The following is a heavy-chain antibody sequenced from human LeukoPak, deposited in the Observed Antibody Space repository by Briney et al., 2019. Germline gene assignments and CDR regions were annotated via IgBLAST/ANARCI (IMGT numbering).Heavy chain of an antibody. D-gene: IGHD4-17*01. J-gene: IGHJ4*02. CDR3: ARDYGDY. CDR1: GFTFSDYW. Sequence: GGSLRLSCAASGFTFSDYWMSWFRQAPGKGMEWVANIKQDGSDKYYVDSVKGRFTISRDNAKNSLYLQMNSLRAEDTAVYYCARDYGDYWGQGILVTVSS. CDR2: IKQDGSDK. V-gene: IGHV3-7*01.